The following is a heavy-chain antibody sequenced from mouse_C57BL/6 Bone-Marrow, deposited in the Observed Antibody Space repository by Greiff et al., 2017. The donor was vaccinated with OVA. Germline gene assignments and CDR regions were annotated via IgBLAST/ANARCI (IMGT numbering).Heavy chain of an antibody. CDR3: TGVCYDYEDWVAD. V-gene: IGHV1-15*01. J-gene: IGHJ3*01. CDR1: GYTFTDYE. D-gene: IGHD2-4*01. CDR2: IDPETGGT. Sequence: VQLQQSGAELVRPGASVTLSCKASGYTFTDYEMHWVKQTPVHGLEWIGAIDPETGGTAYNQKFKGKAILTADKSSSTAYMELRSLTSEDAAVECCTGVCYDYEDWVADWGQGTMVTVAA.